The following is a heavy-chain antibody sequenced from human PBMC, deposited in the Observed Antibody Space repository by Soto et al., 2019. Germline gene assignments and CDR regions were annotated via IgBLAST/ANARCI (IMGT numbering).Heavy chain of an antibody. CDR1: GFTFSYYD. CDR2: ISGSGIST. D-gene: IGHD3-22*01. Sequence: GGSLRLSCAASGFTFSYYDMSWVRQAPGKGLEWVSTISGSGISTYYADSVKGRFTISRDNSKSTLYLQMNSLRAEDTAVYYCARDFRNYDSLGPDAFDIWGQGTMVTVSS. V-gene: IGHV3-23*01. J-gene: IGHJ3*02. CDR3: ARDFRNYDSLGPDAFDI.